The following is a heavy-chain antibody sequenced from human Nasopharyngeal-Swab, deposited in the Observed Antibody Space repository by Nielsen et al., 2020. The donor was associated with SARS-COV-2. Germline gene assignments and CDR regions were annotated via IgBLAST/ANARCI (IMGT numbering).Heavy chain of an antibody. V-gene: IGHV3-48*02. D-gene: IGHD3-3*01. CDR2: INTGSSSI. J-gene: IGHJ5*02. CDR1: GFTFSSYN. CDR3: ARDPYYDFWSGYYTGGFDP. Sequence: GGSLRLSCAASGFTFSSYNMNWVRQAPGKGLEWVSYINTGSSSIYYADSVKGRFTISRDNAKNSLYLQMNSLRDEDTAVYYCARDPYYDFWSGYYTGGFDPWGQGTLVTVSS.